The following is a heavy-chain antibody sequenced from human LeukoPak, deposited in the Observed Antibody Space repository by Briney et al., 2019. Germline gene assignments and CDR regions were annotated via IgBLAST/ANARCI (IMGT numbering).Heavy chain of an antibody. Sequence: PVGSLRLSCAASGFTFSTYWMTWVRQAPGKGLVWVATIKLDGSDKYYVDSVKGRFTISRDNAKNSLYLQVNSLRAEGTAVYYCARDQIARYPATFDFWGQGTLVTVSS. CDR2: IKLDGSDK. CDR3: ARDQIARYPATFDF. J-gene: IGHJ4*02. CDR1: GFTFSTYW. V-gene: IGHV3-7*01. D-gene: IGHD6-25*01.